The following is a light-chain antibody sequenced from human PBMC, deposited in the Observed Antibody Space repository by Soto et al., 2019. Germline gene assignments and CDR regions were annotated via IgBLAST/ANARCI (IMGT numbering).Light chain of an antibody. J-gene: IGKJ5*01. CDR2: GAS. V-gene: IGKV3-20*01. CDR3: QQYGSSPRIT. CDR1: QSVSSSY. Sequence: EIVLTQSPGTLSLSPGERATLSCRASQSVSSSYLAWYQQKPGQAPRLLIYGASSRATGIPDRFSGSRSGTDFTLTISRLEPEDFAVYYCQQYGSSPRITVGQGTRLEIK.